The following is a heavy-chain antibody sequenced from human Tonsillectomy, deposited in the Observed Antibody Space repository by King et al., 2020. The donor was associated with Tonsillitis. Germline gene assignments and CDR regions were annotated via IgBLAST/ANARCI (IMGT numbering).Heavy chain of an antibody. V-gene: IGHV3-64*01. J-gene: IGHJ5*01. CDR2: INSNGGST. CDR1: GFTFGPYT. CDR3: ARGSGSWPNWFDS. D-gene: IGHD3-10*01. Sequence: QLVQSGGGLVQPGGSLRLSCAASGFTFGPYTMHWVRQPPGRGLEHLSAINSNGGSTYSANSVKGRFTISRDNTKDTLYLQMGSLRPEDTAVYYCARGSGSWPNWFDSWGQGTLVTVSS.